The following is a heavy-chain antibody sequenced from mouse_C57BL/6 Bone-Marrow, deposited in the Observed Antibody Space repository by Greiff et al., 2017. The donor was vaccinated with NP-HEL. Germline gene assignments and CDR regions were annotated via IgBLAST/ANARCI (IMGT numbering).Heavy chain of an antibody. D-gene: IGHD4-1*01. J-gene: IGHJ2*01. CDR3: ARPLGSVDY. V-gene: IGHV1-81*01. CDR1: GYTFTSYG. Sequence: VQLQQSGAELARPGASVKLSCKASGYTFTSYGISWVKQRTGQGLEWIGEIYPRSGNTYYNEKFKGKATLTADKSSSTAYMELRSLTSEDSAVYFCARPLGSVDYRGQGTTLTVSS. CDR2: IYPRSGNT.